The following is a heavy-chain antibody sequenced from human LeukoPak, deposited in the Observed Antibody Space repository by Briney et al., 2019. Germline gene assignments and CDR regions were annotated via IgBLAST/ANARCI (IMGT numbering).Heavy chain of an antibody. V-gene: IGHV3-23*01. Sequence: PGESLRLSCALSGFTFSSYAMNWVRQAPGKGLEWVSAISGSGDSTYYADPVTGRFTISRDNSKNTLYLQMNSLRAEDTAVYYCAKGDSGGYHYDFDYWGQGTLVTVSS. D-gene: IGHD1-26*01. CDR3: AKGDSGGYHYDFDY. J-gene: IGHJ4*02. CDR1: GFTFSSYA. CDR2: ISGSGDST.